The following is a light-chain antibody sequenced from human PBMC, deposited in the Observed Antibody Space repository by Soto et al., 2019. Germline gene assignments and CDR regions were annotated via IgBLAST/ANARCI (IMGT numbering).Light chain of an antibody. CDR1: SSDVGGYNY. V-gene: IGLV2-14*01. CDR3: SSYTSINTHVI. J-gene: IGLJ2*01. CDR2: DVS. Sequence: QSALTQPASVPGSPGQSITISCTGTSSDVGGYNYVSWYQQYPGKAPRLMIYDVSNRPSGVSNRFSGSKSGNTASLTITGLQAEDEADYHCSSYTSINTHVIFGGGTKLTVL.